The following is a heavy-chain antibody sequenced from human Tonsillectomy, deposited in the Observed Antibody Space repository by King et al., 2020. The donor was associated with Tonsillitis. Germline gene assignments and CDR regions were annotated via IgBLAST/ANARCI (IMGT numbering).Heavy chain of an antibody. CDR2: IYSGGSP. V-gene: IGHV3-66*01. J-gene: IGHJ4*02. CDR1: GFTVSSNY. D-gene: IGHD6-13*01. CDR3: ARVASSWYVGY. Sequence: VQLVESGGGLVQPGGSLRLSCAASGFTVSSNYMSWVRQAPGKGLECVSVIYSGGSPYYADSVKGRFTIPRDNSKNTLYLQMNSLSAEDTAVYYCARVASSWYVGYWGQGTLVTVSS.